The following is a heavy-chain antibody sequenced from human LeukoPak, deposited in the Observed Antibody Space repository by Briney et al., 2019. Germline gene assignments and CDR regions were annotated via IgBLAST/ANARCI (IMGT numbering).Heavy chain of an antibody. CDR3: ARLGEHYYDSSGYYPEYFQH. Sequence: GGSLRLSCAASGFTFSSYGMHWVRQAPGKGLEWVAVISYDGSNKYYADSVKGRFTISRDNSKNTLYLQMNSLRAEDTAVYYCARLGEHYYDSSGYYPEYFQHWGQGTLVTVSS. D-gene: IGHD3-22*01. CDR1: GFTFSSYG. CDR2: ISYDGSNK. V-gene: IGHV3-30*03. J-gene: IGHJ1*01.